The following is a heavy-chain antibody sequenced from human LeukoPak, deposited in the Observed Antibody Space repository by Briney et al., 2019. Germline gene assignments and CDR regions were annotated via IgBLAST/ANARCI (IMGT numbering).Heavy chain of an antibody. V-gene: IGHV3-66*01. CDR3: ARDSRDSLWFGELLYGMDV. Sequence: GGSLRLSCAASGFTVSSNYMSWVRQAPGKGLEWVSVIYSGGSTYYADSVKGRFTISRDNSKNTLYLQMNSLRAEDTAVYYCARDSRDSLWFGELLYGMDVWGQGTTVTVSS. CDR1: GFTVSSNY. CDR2: IYSGGST. D-gene: IGHD3-10*01. J-gene: IGHJ6*02.